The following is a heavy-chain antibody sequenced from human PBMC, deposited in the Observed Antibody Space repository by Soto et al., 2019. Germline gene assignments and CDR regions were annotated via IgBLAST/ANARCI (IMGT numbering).Heavy chain of an antibody. CDR3: ARSKGECSSTSCYYYGMDV. D-gene: IGHD2-2*01. J-gene: IGHJ6*02. CDR2: INHSGST. Sequence: SETLSHTCAVYGGSFSGYYWSWIRQPPGKGLEWIGEINHSGSTNYNPSLKSRVTISVDTSKNQFSLKLSSVTAADTAVYYCARSKGECSSTSCYYYGMDVWGQGTTVTVSS. CDR1: GGSFSGYY. V-gene: IGHV4-34*01.